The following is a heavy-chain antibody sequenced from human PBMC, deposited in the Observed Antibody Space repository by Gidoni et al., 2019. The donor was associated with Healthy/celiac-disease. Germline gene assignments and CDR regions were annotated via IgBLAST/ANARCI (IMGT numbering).Heavy chain of an antibody. CDR2: IIPSFGTA. V-gene: IGHV1-69*01. CDR1: GGTFSSYA. D-gene: IGHD3-22*01. J-gene: IGHJ3*02. CDR3: AVWVDDSSGYYFNAFDI. Sequence: QVQLVQSGAEVKQPVSSVKVSCKASGGTFSSYAISWVRQAPGQGLEWMGGIIPSFGTANYAQKFQGRVTITADEATSTAYMELSSLRSEDTAVYYCAVWVDDSSGYYFNAFDIWGKGTMVTVSS.